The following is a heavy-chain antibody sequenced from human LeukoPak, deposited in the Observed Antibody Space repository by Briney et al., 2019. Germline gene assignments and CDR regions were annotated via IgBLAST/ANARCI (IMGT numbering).Heavy chain of an antibody. V-gene: IGHV1-2*02. CDR3: ARPYYDSRGYYYFDY. Sequence: AASVKLSCKASGYTFTGYYMHWVRQAPGHGLKWMGWINHDSGGTNHAQKFQGRVTMTRDTSITTAYMELTRLMADETAVYYCARPYYDSRGYYYFDYWGQGTLVTV. CDR2: INHDSGGT. J-gene: IGHJ4*02. CDR1: GYTFTGYY. D-gene: IGHD3-22*01.